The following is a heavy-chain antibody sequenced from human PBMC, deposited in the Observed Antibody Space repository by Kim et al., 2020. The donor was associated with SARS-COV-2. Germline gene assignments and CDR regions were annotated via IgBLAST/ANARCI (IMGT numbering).Heavy chain of an antibody. V-gene: IGHV3-15*01. CDR1: GFTFSNAW. CDR3: TTDLAVNYDSSRRDY. D-gene: IGHD3-22*01. CDR2: IKSKTDGGTT. J-gene: IGHJ4*02. Sequence: GGSLRLSCAASGFTFSNAWMSWVRQAPGKGLEWVGRIKSKTDGGTTDYAAPVKGRFTISRDDSKNTLYLQMNSLKTEDTAVYYCTTDLAVNYDSSRRDYWGQGTLVTVSS.